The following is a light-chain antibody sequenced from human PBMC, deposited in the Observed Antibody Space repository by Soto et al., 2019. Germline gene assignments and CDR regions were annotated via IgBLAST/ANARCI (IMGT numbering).Light chain of an antibody. V-gene: IGLV2-14*01. CDR2: EVS. Sequence: SALTQPASVSGSPGQSITISCTGTSSDVGGYNYVSWYQQHPGKAPKLLIYEVSNRPSGVSHRFSGSKSGNTASLTISGLQAEDEADYYCSSHSSSSAYYVFGTGTKVTV. CDR1: SSDVGGYNY. J-gene: IGLJ1*01. CDR3: SSHSSSSAYYV.